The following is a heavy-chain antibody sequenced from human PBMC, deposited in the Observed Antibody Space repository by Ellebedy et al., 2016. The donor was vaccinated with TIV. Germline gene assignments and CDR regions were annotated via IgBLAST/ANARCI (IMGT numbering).Heavy chain of an antibody. Sequence: SETLSLTXTVSGGSISSYYWSWIRQPPGKGLEWIGYIYYSGSTNYNPSLKSRVTISVDKSKNQFSLKLSSVTAADTAVYYCARAFWSGYYPGMDVWGQGTTVTVSS. D-gene: IGHD3-3*01. CDR3: ARAFWSGYYPGMDV. CDR1: GGSISSYY. CDR2: IYYSGST. V-gene: IGHV4-59*12. J-gene: IGHJ6*02.